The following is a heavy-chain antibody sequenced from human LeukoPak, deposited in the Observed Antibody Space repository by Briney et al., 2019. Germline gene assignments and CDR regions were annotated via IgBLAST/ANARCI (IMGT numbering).Heavy chain of an antibody. CDR1: GGSMSSFY. J-gene: IGHJ4*02. V-gene: IGHV4-59*08. Sequence: SETLSLTCTVSGGSMSSFYWSWIRQPPGKGLEWIGYIYYRVSTNYIPSLKSRVTISIDTSRNQFSLKLSSVTAADAAVYYCARQGAYTATFDYWGQGSLVSVSS. D-gene: IGHD5-18*01. CDR3: ARQGAYTATFDY. CDR2: IYYRVST.